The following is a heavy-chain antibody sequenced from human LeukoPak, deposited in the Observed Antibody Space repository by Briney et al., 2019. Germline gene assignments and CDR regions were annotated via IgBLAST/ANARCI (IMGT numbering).Heavy chain of an antibody. Sequence: SETLSLTCTVSGGSISSSSYYWGWIRQPPGKGLEWIGSIYYSGSTYYNPSLKSRVTISVDTSKNQFSLKLSSVTAADTAVYYCARHERKWELLAGEAFDIWGQGTMVTVSS. V-gene: IGHV4-39*01. CDR1: GGSISSSSYY. CDR3: ARHERKWELLAGEAFDI. J-gene: IGHJ3*02. D-gene: IGHD1-26*01. CDR2: IYYSGST.